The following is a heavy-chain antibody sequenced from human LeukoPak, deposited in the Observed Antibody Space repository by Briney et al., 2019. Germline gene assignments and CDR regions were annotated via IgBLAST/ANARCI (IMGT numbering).Heavy chain of an antibody. V-gene: IGHV1-8*01. Sequence: ASVKVSCKASGDTFTSYDVNWVRQATGQGLDRMGWMNPNSGNTGYAQKFQGRVTMTRNTSINTAYMEVSSLRSEDTAVYYCVRTAGIFWSGAYYFDSWGHGTLVTVSS. D-gene: IGHD3-3*01. CDR1: GDTFTSYD. CDR3: VRTAGIFWSGAYYFDS. J-gene: IGHJ4*01. CDR2: MNPNSGNT.